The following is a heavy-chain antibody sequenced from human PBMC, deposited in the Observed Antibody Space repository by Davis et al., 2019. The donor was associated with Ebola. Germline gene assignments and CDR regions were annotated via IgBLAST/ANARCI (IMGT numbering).Heavy chain of an antibody. Sequence: ASVKVSCKASGYTFTSYGITWVRQAPGQGLEWMGWINPHNGNTNYAQNVQGRVTMTTDTSTSTAYMELRSLRSDDTAVYYCARTYSGSRIIMDVWGKGTTVTVSS. J-gene: IGHJ6*04. D-gene: IGHD6-13*01. CDR2: INPHNGNT. V-gene: IGHV1-18*04. CDR1: GYTFTSYG. CDR3: ARTYSGSRIIMDV.